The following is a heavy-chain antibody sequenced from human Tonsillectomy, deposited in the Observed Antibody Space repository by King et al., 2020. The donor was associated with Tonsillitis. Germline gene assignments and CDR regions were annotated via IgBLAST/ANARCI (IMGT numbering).Heavy chain of an antibody. Sequence: VQLVQSGAEVKKPGASVKVSCKASGYTFTGYFMHWVRQAPGQGLEWMGWINPNSGGTNYAQNFQGRGTMTRDTSISTAYMELSRLRSDDTSVYYCASPCFFCSSTIHYWAQGPLVTVSS. CDR2: INPNSGGT. V-gene: IGHV1-2*02. D-gene: IGHD6-6*01. CDR1: GYTFTGYF. CDR3: ASPCFFCSSTIHY. J-gene: IGHJ4*02.